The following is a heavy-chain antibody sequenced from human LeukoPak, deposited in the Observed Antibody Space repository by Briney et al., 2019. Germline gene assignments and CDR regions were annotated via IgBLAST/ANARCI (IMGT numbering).Heavy chain of an antibody. V-gene: IGHV4-34*01. CDR3: AEWGTDPYSGSSWDV. Sequence: SETLSLTCAVYGGSFSGYYWSWIRQPPGKGLEWIGEINHSGSTNYNPSLKSRVTISVDTSKNQFSLKLSSVTAADTAVYYCAEWGTDPYSGSSWDVWGKGTTVTVSS. CDR2: INHSGST. D-gene: IGHD6-13*01. CDR1: GGSFSGYY. J-gene: IGHJ6*04.